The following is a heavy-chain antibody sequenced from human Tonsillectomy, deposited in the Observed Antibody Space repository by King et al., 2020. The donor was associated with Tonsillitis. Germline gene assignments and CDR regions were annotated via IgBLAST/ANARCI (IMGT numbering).Heavy chain of an antibody. CDR3: ARAKPYGDSSGQRTHYFDS. CDR1: GGTFSSHA. D-gene: IGHD3-22*01. V-gene: IGHV1-69*01. Sequence: GQLVQSGAEVKKPGSSVKVSCKASGGTFSSHAISWVRQAPGQGLEWMGGIIPIFGTSNYAQKFQGRVTLSADESTKTAYMEMGRLRSEDTAVYYCARAKPYGDSSGQRTHYFDSWGQGALVTVSS. J-gene: IGHJ4*02. CDR2: IIPIFGTS.